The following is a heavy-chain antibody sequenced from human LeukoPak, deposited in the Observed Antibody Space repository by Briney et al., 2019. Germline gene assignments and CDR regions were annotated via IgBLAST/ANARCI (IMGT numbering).Heavy chain of an antibody. CDR3: ARAPYSSGWYPY. J-gene: IGHJ4*02. V-gene: IGHV4-34*01. Sequence: SETLSLTCAVYGGSFSGYYWSWIRQPPGKGLEWIGEINHSGSTNYNPSLKSRVTISVDTSKNQFSLKLSSVTAADTAVYYCARAPYSSGWYPYWGQGTQVTVSS. CDR1: GGSFSGYY. CDR2: INHSGST. D-gene: IGHD6-19*01.